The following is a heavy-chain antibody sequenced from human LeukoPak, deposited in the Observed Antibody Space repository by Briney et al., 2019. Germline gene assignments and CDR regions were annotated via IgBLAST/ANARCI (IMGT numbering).Heavy chain of an antibody. J-gene: IGHJ4*02. D-gene: IGHD6-19*01. CDR3: ARDPAGAGIYYDY. CDR1: GFTFNNYA. V-gene: IGHV3-23*01. Sequence: GGSLRLSCAASGFTFNNYAMSWVRQAPGMGLEWLSYVSGSGGATYYAASVKGRFTISRDNSKNSVYLQMNSLRAEDTAVYYCARDPAGAGIYYDYWGQGTLVTVSS. CDR2: VSGSGGAT.